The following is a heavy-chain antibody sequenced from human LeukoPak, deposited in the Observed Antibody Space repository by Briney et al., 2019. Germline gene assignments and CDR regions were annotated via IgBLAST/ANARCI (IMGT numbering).Heavy chain of an antibody. D-gene: IGHD3-3*01. CDR2: ISSSSSTI. Sequence: GGSLRLTCVASGLTFSSYSMNWVRQAPGKGLEWISYISSSSSTIYYADSVKGRFTISRDNAKNSLYLQMNSLRAEDTAVYYCASGKGHDFWSGYLSWFDPWGQGTLVTVSS. J-gene: IGHJ5*02. CDR1: GLTFSSYS. V-gene: IGHV3-48*04. CDR3: ASGKGHDFWSGYLSWFDP.